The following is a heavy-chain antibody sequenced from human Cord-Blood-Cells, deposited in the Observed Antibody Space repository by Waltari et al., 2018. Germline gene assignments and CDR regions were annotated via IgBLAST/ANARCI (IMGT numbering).Heavy chain of an antibody. Sequence: QVQLVQSGAEVKKPGASVKVSCKVSGYTLTELSMHWVRQAPGKGLEWMGGVEPEEGETIYAQKFQVRVPMTEDTSTDTAYMGLSSLRSEATAVYYCATDRGWGSCYYDAVDIWGQGTMVTVSS. CDR3: ATDRGWGSCYYDAVDI. V-gene: IGHV1-24*01. CDR2: VEPEEGET. D-gene: IGHD3-10*01. J-gene: IGHJ3*02. CDR1: GYTLTELS.